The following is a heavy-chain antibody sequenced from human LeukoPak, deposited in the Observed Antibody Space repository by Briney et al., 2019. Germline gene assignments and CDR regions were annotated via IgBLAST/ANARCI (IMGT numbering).Heavy chain of an antibody. CDR2: ISSSGSTI. J-gene: IGHJ4*02. CDR3: AREYSSSWYPYFDY. V-gene: IGHV3-48*03. D-gene: IGHD6-13*01. CDR1: GFTFSSYE. Sequence: PGGSLRLSCAASGFTFSSYEMNWVRQAPGKGLEWVSYISSSGSTIYYADSVKGRFTISRDNAKNSQYLQMNSLRAEDTAVYYCAREYSSSWYPYFDYWGQGTLVTVSS.